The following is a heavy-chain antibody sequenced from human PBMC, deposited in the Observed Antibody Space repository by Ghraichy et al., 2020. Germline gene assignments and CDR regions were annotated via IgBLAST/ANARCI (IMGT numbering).Heavy chain of an antibody. CDR3: AREDRSGAFDI. CDR2: INHSGST. Sequence: SETLSLTCAVYGGSFSGYYWSWIRQPPGKGLEWIGEINHSGSTNYNPSLKSRVTISVDTSKNKFSLKLSSVTAADTAVYYSAREDRSGAFDIWGQGTMVTVSS. CDR1: GGSFSGYY. J-gene: IGHJ3*02. V-gene: IGHV4-34*01. D-gene: IGHD6-25*01.